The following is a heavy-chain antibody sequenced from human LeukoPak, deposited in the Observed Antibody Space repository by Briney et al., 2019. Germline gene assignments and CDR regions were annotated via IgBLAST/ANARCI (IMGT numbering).Heavy chain of an antibody. V-gene: IGHV3-64*01. CDR2: ISSNGGST. J-gene: IGHJ4*02. CDR1: GFTFSSYA. Sequence: PGGSLRLSCAASGFTFSSYAMHWVRQAPGKGLEYVSAISSNGGSTYYANSVKGRFTISRDNSKNTLYLQMNSLRAEDTAVYYCVSLWFGALEDWGQGTLVTVSS. D-gene: IGHD3-10*01. CDR3: VSLWFGALED.